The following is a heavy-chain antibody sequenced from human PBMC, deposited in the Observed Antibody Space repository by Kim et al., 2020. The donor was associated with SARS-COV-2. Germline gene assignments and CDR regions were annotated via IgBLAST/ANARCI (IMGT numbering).Heavy chain of an antibody. CDR1: GDSIGSSSYY. D-gene: IGHD6-19*01. V-gene: IGHV4-39*01. CDR2: FSYSGNT. J-gene: IGHJ6*02. Sequence: SETLSLTCTVSGDSIGSSSYYWGWSRQPPGKGLEWIGSFSYSGNTYYNPSLKSRVTISADTSTNQFSLKLSSVTAADTAFYHCARVSRHTGWNGLDVWGQGTTVTVS. CDR3: ARVSRHTGWNGLDV.